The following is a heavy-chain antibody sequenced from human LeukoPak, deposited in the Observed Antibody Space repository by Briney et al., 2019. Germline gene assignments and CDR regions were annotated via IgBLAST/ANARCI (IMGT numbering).Heavy chain of an antibody. V-gene: IGHV3-23*01. D-gene: IGHD4-17*01. Sequence: GGSLRLSCAAAGFTFSSYAVSWVRQAPGKGLEWVSAISGIGGSTYYADSVKGRFTISRDNSKNTLYLQMNRLRAEATAVYYCAKGRSMTTVTTYFDYWGQGTLVTVSS. CDR3: AKGRSMTTVTTYFDY. J-gene: IGHJ4*02. CDR2: ISGIGGST. CDR1: GFTFSSYA.